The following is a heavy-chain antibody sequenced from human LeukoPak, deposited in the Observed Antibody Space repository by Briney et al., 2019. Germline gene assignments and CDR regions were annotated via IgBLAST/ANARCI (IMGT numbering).Heavy chain of an antibody. CDR1: GFTFSSYS. Sequence: GGSLRLSCAASGFTFSSYSMNWVRQAPGKGLEWVSFISSGSSYIYYADSVKGRFTISRDNAKNSLYLQMNSLRAEDTAVYYCVRNVYSSDSPAYGMDVWGQGTTVTVSS. J-gene: IGHJ6*02. V-gene: IGHV3-21*01. D-gene: IGHD6-19*01. CDR2: ISSGSSYI. CDR3: VRNVYSSDSPAYGMDV.